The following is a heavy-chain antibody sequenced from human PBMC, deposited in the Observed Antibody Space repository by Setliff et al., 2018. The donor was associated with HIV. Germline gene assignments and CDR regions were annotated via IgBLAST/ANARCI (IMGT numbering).Heavy chain of an antibody. CDR2: ISGSGGDT. CDR3: AKKTAAYNWKGAPKTPSDY. Sequence: GGSLRLSCASSGFTFSSYAMTWVRQAPGKGLECVAVISGSGGDTYYADSVKGRFVISREKSKSTLYLQMNSLRAEDTAVYYCAKKTAAYNWKGAPKTPSDYWGQGTLVTVSS. CDR1: GFTFSSYA. J-gene: IGHJ4*02. V-gene: IGHV3-23*01. D-gene: IGHD1-20*01.